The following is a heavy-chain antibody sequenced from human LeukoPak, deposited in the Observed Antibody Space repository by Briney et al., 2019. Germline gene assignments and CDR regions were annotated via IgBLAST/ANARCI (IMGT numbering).Heavy chain of an antibody. CDR3: ARQVAAAGTPHGYYYYYMDV. V-gene: IGHV1-18*01. CDR2: ISAYNGNT. D-gene: IGHD6-13*01. J-gene: IGHJ6*03. Sequence: ASVKVSCKASGYTFTSYGLSWVRQAPGQGLEWMGWISAYNGNTNYAQKLQGRVTMTTDTSTSTAYVELSSLRSEDTAVYYCARQVAAAGTPHGYYYYYMDVWGKGTTVTVSS. CDR1: GYTFTSYG.